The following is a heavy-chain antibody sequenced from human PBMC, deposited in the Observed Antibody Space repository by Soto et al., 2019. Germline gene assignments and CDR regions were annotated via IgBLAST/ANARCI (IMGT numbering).Heavy chain of an antibody. J-gene: IGHJ5*02. CDR3: ARPHGGSSGWDNWFDP. CDR1: GGSISSYY. CDR2: IYYSGST. V-gene: IGHV4-59*01. D-gene: IGHD6-25*01. Sequence: QVQLQESGPGLVKPSETLSLTCTVSGGSISSYYWSWIRQPPGKGLEWIGYIYYSGSTNYNPSLKSLVTISEDTSKNQCTLKRSSVTAADTAVYYCARPHGGSSGWDNWFDPWGQGTLVTVSS.